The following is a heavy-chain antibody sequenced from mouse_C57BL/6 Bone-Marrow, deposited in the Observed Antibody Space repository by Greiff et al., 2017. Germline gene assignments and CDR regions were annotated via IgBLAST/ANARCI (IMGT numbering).Heavy chain of an antibody. V-gene: IGHV6-6*01. Sequence: EVKVEESGGGLVQPGGSMKLSCAASGFNFSDAWMDWVRQSPEKGLEWVAEIRNKANNHATYYAVSVKGRFTISRDDSKSSVYLQMTSLRSEDTLIYYCTGATVLANEAWFAYWGQGTLVTVSA. CDR1: GFNFSDAW. J-gene: IGHJ3*01. D-gene: IGHD1-1*01. CDR2: IRNKANNHAT. CDR3: TGATVLANEAWFAY.